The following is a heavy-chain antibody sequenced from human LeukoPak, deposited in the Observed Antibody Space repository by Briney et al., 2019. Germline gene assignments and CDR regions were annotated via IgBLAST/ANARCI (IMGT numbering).Heavy chain of an antibody. CDR2: ISYDGSNK. J-gene: IGHJ4*02. V-gene: IGHV3-30-3*01. CDR3: ARVRGISGGYLGSLDY. Sequence: GGSLRLSCADSGFTFSSYAMHWVRQAPGKGLEWVALISYDGSNKYHADSVKGRFTISRDNSKNTLYLQMNSLRAEDTAVYYCARVRGISGGYLGSLDYWGQGTLVTVSS. D-gene: IGHD1-26*01. CDR1: GFTFSSYA.